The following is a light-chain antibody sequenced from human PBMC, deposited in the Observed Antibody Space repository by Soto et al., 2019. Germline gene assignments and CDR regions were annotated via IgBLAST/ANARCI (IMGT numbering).Light chain of an antibody. J-gene: IGLJ1*01. V-gene: IGLV2-14*01. CDR3: SSHTLSRALQV. Sequence: QSVLTQPASVSGSPGQSITISCTGTSSDVGGYNYVSWYQQHPGKAPKLMIYGVSKRPSGVSNRFSGSKSGNTASLSISGLQAEDEADYYCSSHTLSRALQVFGTGTKLTVL. CDR1: SSDVGGYNY. CDR2: GVS.